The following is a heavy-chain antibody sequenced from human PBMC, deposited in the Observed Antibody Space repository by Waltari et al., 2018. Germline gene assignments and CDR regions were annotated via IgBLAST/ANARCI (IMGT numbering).Heavy chain of an antibody. CDR3: ARVEYYDFWSGYYRGYYYGMDV. CDR2: ISAYNGNT. V-gene: IGHV1-18*01. J-gene: IGHJ6*02. CDR1: SYTFTSYG. D-gene: IGHD3-3*01. Sequence: QVQLVQSGAEVKKPGASVKVSCKASSYTFTSYGISWVRQAPGQGLEWMGWISAYNGNTNYAQKLQGRVTMTTDTSTSTAYMELRSLRSDDTAVYYCARVEYYDFWSGYYRGYYYGMDVWGQGTTVTVSS.